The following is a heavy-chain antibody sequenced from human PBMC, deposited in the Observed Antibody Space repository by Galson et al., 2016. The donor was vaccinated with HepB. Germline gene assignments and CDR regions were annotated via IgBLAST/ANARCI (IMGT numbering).Heavy chain of an antibody. CDR3: ARDATSRATHATFYM. D-gene: IGHD1-1*01. J-gene: IGHJ3*02. Sequence: SETLSLTCTVSSDSLSTSDWWSWVRQSPRKGLEWIGEINDSGTTNYNPSLEGRVTISVDTSKNQFSRRLTSVTAADTAVYYCARDATSRATHATFYMWGQGTVVTVSS. CDR1: SDSLSTSDW. CDR2: INDSGTT. V-gene: IGHV4-4*02.